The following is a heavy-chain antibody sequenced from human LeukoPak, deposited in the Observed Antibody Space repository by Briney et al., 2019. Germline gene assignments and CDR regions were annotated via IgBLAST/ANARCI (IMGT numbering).Heavy chain of an antibody. CDR1: GGSISSSSYY. CDR3: ASQRSGYYGDYFDY. CDR2: IYYSGST. D-gene: IGHD3-10*01. V-gene: IGHV4-39*07. J-gene: IGHJ4*02. Sequence: PSETLTLTCTVSGGSISSSSYYWGWIRQPPGKGLEWIGSIYYSGSTYYNPSLKSRVTISVDTSKNQFSLKLSSVTAADTAVYYCASQRSGYYGDYFDYWGQGTLVTVSS.